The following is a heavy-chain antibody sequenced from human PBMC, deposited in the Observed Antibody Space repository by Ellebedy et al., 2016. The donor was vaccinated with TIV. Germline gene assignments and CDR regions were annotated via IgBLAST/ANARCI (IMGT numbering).Heavy chain of an antibody. D-gene: IGHD3-10*01. CDR2: ISSSTTYT. J-gene: IGHJ4*02. V-gene: IGHV3-11*06. Sequence: GESLKISCAASGFTFSDYYMSWIRQAPGKGLEWISYISSSTTYTNYADSVKGRFPISRDNAKNSLYLRMNSLRAEDTAVYYCARDYYGSGSYSSDWGQGTLVTVSS. CDR1: GFTFSDYY. CDR3: ARDYYGSGSYSSD.